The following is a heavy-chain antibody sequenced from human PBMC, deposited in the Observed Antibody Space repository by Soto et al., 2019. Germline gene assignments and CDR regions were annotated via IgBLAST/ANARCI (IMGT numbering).Heavy chain of an antibody. CDR2: ISGYNGDT. Sequence: QVQLVQSAAEVKNPGATVRVSCKASGYSFTSFAISWVRQAPGRGLEWMGWISGYNGDTYYTEEFPGRLAVTTDTYTNTAYMELMSLRSDDTAVYYCARDPHHAIPHHYMDVWGKGTAVTVSS. J-gene: IGHJ6*03. D-gene: IGHD2-21*01. CDR3: ARDPHHAIPHHYMDV. V-gene: IGHV1-18*01. CDR1: GYSFTSFA.